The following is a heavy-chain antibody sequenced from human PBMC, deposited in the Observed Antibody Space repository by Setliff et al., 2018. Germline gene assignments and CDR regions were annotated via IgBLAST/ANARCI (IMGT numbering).Heavy chain of an antibody. CDR3: AREGVVRSSWSQYHWFDP. CDR2: IYYSGST. J-gene: IGHJ5*02. V-gene: IGHV4-39*07. D-gene: IGHD6-13*01. Sequence: PSETLSLTCTVSGGSIRSSSYYWGWIRQPPGKGLEWIGSIYYSGSTYYNPSLKSRVSISVDTSKNQSSLKLSAVTAADTAVYYCAREGVVRSSWSQYHWFDPWGQGTLVTVSS. CDR1: GGSIRSSSYY.